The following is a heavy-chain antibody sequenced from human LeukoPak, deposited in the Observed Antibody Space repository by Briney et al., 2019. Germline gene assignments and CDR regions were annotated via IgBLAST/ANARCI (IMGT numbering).Heavy chain of an antibody. J-gene: IGHJ6*03. D-gene: IGHD2-2*01. V-gene: IGHV4-34*01. Sequence: NSSETLSLTCAVYGGPFSGYYWSWIRQPPGKGLEWIGEINHSGSTNYNPSLKSRVTISVDTSKNQFSDTAVYYCARRPYCSSTSCYHAGDYYYYYMDVWGKGTTVTISS. CDR2: INHSGST. CDR1: GGPFSGYY. CDR3: SCYHAGDYYYYYMDV.